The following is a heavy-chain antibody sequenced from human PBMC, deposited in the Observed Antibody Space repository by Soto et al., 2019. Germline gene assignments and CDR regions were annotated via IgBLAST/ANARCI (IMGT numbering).Heavy chain of an antibody. D-gene: IGHD1-26*01. Sequence: PSETLSLTCTVSGGSVSSGSYYWSWIRQPPGKGLEWIGYIYYSGSTNYNPSLKSRVTISVDTSKNQFSLKLSSVTAADTAVYYCARSREWELLGTHYWGQGTLVTVSS. CDR3: ARSREWELLGTHY. V-gene: IGHV4-61*01. CDR1: GGSVSSGSYY. CDR2: IYYSGST. J-gene: IGHJ4*02.